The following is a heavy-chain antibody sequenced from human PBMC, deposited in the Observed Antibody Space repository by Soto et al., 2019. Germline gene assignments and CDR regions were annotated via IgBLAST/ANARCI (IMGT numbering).Heavy chain of an antibody. CDR1: GGSISRYY. V-gene: IGHV4-59*01. J-gene: IGHJ5*02. Sequence: SETLSLTCSVSGGSISRYYWSWIRQPPGKGLEWIGYAYYSGDTGYNPSLKSRVTMAVDTSKSQVSLKLSSVTAADTAVYYCARDRSTYGGGGTGEVKENWFGTWGQGALVTVSS. D-gene: IGHD2-8*01. CDR3: ARDRSTYGGGGTGEVKENWFGT. CDR2: AYYSGDT.